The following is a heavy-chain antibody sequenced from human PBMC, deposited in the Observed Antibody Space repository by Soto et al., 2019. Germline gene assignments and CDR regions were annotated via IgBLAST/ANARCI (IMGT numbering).Heavy chain of an antibody. V-gene: IGHV5-51*01. CDR2: IHPGDSDT. CDR1: GYSFTSYW. D-gene: IGHD2-15*01. Sequence: GESLKISCSTSGYSFTSYWIGWVRQMPGKGLEWMGIIHPGDSDTRYSPSFQGQVTISADKSITTAYLQWSSLKASDTAIYYCARSRTYGGNSFDYWGQGTLVTVSS. J-gene: IGHJ4*02. CDR3: ARSRTYGGNSFDY.